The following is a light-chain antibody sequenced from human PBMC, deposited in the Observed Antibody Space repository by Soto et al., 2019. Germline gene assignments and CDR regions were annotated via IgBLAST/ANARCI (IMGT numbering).Light chain of an antibody. J-gene: IGKJ4*01. Sequence: DIVMAQSPDSLAVSLGERATINCKSSQSVFFISNNKNYLAWYQQKPGQPPKMLIYAASTRESGVPDRFSGSGSRTYFTLTISRLQAEDVAVYYCQQYYIHLTVGGGAKVDIK. CDR3: QQYYIHLT. V-gene: IGKV4-1*01. CDR1: QSVFFISNNKNY. CDR2: AAS.